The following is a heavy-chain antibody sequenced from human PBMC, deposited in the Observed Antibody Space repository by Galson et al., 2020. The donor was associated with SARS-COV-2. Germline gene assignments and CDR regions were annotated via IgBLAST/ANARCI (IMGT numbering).Heavy chain of an antibody. Sequence: GAALKISCKGSGSSTTSYWHGWLRQLPGKRLEWVGIIHHGDSATRYSQFLQGQVTTSADKSISTAYLQCSSLEASDTAMYYCAGTVRYFDFGACDIWGQGRMVTVSS. CDR2: IHHGDSAT. J-gene: IGHJ3*02. CDR3: AGTVRYFDFGACDI. V-gene: IGHV5-51*01. CDR1: GSSTTSYW. D-gene: IGHD3-9*01.